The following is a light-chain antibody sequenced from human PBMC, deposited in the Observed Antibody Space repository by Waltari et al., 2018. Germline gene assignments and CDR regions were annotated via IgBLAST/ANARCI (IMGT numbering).Light chain of an antibody. CDR3: QTWDSSTVL. CDR2: QDA. Sequence: DLTQPPSVSVSPGQTASITCSGAKLGAKYDSWNQQKPGQSPVLVIHQDAKRPSGIPDRFSASNSGNTATLTISGTQAVDEADYYCQTWDSSTVLFGGGTKVTVL. V-gene: IGLV3-1*01. J-gene: IGLJ2*01. CDR1: KLGAKY.